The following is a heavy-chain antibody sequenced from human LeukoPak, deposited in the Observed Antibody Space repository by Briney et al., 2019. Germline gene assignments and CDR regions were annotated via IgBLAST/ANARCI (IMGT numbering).Heavy chain of an antibody. Sequence: PGGSLRLSCAASGFTFSSYAMSWVRQAPGKGLEWVSAITGSGGSTYYADSVKGRFTISRDNSKNTLFLQMDSLRAEDTAVYYCAKDGRNLIKTTVTTSDYWGQGTLVTVSS. CDR1: GFTFSSYA. J-gene: IGHJ4*02. V-gene: IGHV3-23*01. D-gene: IGHD4-11*01. CDR2: ITGSGGST. CDR3: AKDGRNLIKTTVTTSDY.